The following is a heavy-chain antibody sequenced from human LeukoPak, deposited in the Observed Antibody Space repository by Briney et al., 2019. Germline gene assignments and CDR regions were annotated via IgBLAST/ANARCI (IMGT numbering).Heavy chain of an antibody. D-gene: IGHD3-16*01. J-gene: IGHJ4*02. Sequence: GGSLRLSCAASGFNFKIYAMSWVRQAPGKGPEWVSTIGGSDGSTFYADSVKGRFTISRDNSKNTVYLQLNSLRVEDTAVYYCAKDSHIWVPLMLYYFDYWGQGMLVTVSS. V-gene: IGHV3-23*01. CDR1: GFNFKIYA. CDR3: AKDSHIWVPLMLYYFDY. CDR2: IGGSDGST.